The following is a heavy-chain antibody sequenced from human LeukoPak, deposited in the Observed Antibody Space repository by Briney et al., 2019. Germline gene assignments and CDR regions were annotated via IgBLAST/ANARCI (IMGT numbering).Heavy chain of an antibody. CDR1: GYTFTNYG. Sequence: ASVKVSCKASGYTFTNYGISWVRQAPGQGLEWMGWISAYNANTKHAQRLQGRVTMTTGTSTTTAYMELRSLRSDDTAVYYCARDLSIAVAGYFDYWGQGTLVTVSS. D-gene: IGHD6-19*01. CDR3: ARDLSIAVAGYFDY. CDR2: ISAYNANT. V-gene: IGHV1-18*01. J-gene: IGHJ4*02.